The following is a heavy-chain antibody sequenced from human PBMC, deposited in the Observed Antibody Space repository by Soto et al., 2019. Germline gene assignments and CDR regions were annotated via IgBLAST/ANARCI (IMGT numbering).Heavy chain of an antibody. V-gene: IGHV4-59*08. CDR1: GGSISSYY. J-gene: IGHJ6*03. Sequence: SETLSLTCTVSGGSISSYYWSWIRQPPGKGLEWIGYIFYTGSTNYNPSLKSRVLISVATSNNQFSLKLRSVPAADTAVYYCARQDGYYYSIDVWGKGTTVTVSS. CDR2: IFYTGST. CDR3: ARQDGYYYSIDV.